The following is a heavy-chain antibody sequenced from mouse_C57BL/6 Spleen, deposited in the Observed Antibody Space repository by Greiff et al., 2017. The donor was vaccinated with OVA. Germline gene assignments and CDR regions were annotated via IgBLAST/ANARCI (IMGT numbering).Heavy chain of an antibody. CDR2: ISSGSSTI. CDR3: AEHSNYQGWFAY. J-gene: IGHJ3*01. Sequence: EVKLMESGGGLVKPGGSLKLSCAASGFTFSDYGMHWVRQAPEKGLEWVAYISSGSSTIYYADTVKGRFTISRDNAKNTLFLQMTSLRSEDTAMYECAEHSNYQGWFAYWGQGTLVTVSA. V-gene: IGHV5-17*01. CDR1: GFTFSDYG. D-gene: IGHD2-5*01.